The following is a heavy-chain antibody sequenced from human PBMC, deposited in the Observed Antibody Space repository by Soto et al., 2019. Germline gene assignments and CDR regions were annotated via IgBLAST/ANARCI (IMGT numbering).Heavy chain of an antibody. CDR1: GFTFSSYA. CDR2: ISGSGGST. V-gene: IGHV3-23*01. CDR3: AKDLGRITMIVVVTRFDY. Sequence: GGSLRLSCAASGFTFSSYAMSWVRQAPGKGLEWVSAISGSGGSTYYADSVKGRFTISRDNSKNTLYLQMNSLRAEDTAVYYCAKDLGRITMIVVVTRFDYWGQGTLVTVSS. J-gene: IGHJ4*02. D-gene: IGHD3-22*01.